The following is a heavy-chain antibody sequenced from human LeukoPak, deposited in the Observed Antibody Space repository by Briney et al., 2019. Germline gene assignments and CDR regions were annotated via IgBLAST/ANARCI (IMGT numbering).Heavy chain of an antibody. CDR1: GGSISSYY. D-gene: IGHD3-22*01. CDR3: ARHLRYYDSSYYYYGMDV. CDR2: IYYSGST. V-gene: IGHV4-59*08. Sequence: TSETLSLTCTVSGGSISSYYWSWIRQPPGKGLEWIGYIYYSGSTNYNPSLKSRVTISVDTSKNQFSLKLSSVTAADTAVYYCARHLRYYDSSYYYYGMDVWGQGTTVTVSS. J-gene: IGHJ6*02.